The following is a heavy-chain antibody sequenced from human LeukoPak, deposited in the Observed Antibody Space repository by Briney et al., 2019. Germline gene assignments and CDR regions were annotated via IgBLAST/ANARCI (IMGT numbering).Heavy chain of an antibody. CDR1: GGSISSGSYY. CDR2: IYTSGST. V-gene: IGHV4-61*02. J-gene: IGHJ4*02. Sequence: PSQTLSLTCTVSGGSISSGSYYWSWLWQPAGKGLEWIGRIYTSGSTNYNPSLKSRVTISVDTSKNQFSLKLSSVTAADTAVYYCARGSYYGSGSYYTGFDYWGQGTLVTVSS. D-gene: IGHD3-10*01. CDR3: ARGSYYGSGSYYTGFDY.